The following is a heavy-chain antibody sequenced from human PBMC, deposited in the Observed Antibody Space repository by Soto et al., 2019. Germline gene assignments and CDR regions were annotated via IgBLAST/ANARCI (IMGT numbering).Heavy chain of an antibody. CDR3: AREEFEAGRGHFGY. Sequence: QVQVVESGGGVVQPGGSLRLSCAASGFTFSTSAMHWVRQAPGKGLEWMAMISYGGNNKYSADSVKGRFTISRDISESTLYLQMNSLRTEDTAVYYCAREEFEAGRGHFGYWGQGTLVSVSS. CDR1: GFTFSTSA. D-gene: IGHD6-13*01. V-gene: IGHV3-30-3*01. CDR2: ISYGGNNK. J-gene: IGHJ4*02.